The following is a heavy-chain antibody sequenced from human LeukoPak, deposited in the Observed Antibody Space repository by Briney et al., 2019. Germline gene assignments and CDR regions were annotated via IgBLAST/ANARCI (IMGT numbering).Heavy chain of an antibody. CDR3: ARELREHGVFDI. CDR1: GFTFSSYA. J-gene: IGHJ3*02. CDR2: IYSDGST. V-gene: IGHV3-53*01. Sequence: PGGSLRLSCAASGFTFSSYAMHWVRQAPGKGLEWVSEIYSDGSTYNAASVKGRFSISRDNSKNTVYLQMNSLRAEDTAVYYCARELREHGVFDIWGQGTMVTVSS. D-gene: IGHD1-26*01.